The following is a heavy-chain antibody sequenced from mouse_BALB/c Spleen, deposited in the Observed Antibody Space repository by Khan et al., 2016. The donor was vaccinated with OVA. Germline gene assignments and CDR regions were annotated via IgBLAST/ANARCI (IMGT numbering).Heavy chain of an antibody. Sequence: QVQLKESGPGLVQPSQSLSITCTVSGFSLTNYSVHWVRQSPGKGLEWLGVIWSAGSTDYNAAFISRLTIRKDNSRSQVFFKMNSLQPNDTAIYYCARRGYDYGRGALFAYWGQGTLVTDSA. D-gene: IGHD2-4*01. CDR3: ARRGYDYGRGALFAY. CDR2: IWSAGST. CDR1: GFSLTNYS. V-gene: IGHV2-2*02. J-gene: IGHJ3*01.